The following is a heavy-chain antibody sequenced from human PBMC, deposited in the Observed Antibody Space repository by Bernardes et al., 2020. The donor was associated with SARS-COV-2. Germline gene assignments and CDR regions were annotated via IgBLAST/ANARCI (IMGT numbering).Heavy chain of an antibody. D-gene: IGHD5-18*01. CDR1: GYTLTELS. CDR2: FDPEDGET. V-gene: IGHV1-24*01. Sequence: ASEKVSCKVSGYTLTELSMHWVRQAPGKGLEWMGGFDPEDGETIYAQKFQGRVTMTEDTSTDTAYMELSSLRSEDTAVYYCATTFGYSYGYGNWFDPWGQGTLVTVSS. J-gene: IGHJ5*02. CDR3: ATTFGYSYGYGNWFDP.